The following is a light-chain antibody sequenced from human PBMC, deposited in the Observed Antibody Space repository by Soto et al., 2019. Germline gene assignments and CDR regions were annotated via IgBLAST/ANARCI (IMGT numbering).Light chain of an antibody. Sequence: EIVLTQSPGTLSLSPGERATLSYRASQSVSSSYLAWYQQKPGQAPRLLIYGASSRATGIPDRFSGSGSGTDFTLTISRLEPEDFAVYYCQQYGSSPAPFGGGTKVDIK. J-gene: IGKJ4*01. CDR2: GAS. CDR1: QSVSSSY. V-gene: IGKV3-20*01. CDR3: QQYGSSPAP.